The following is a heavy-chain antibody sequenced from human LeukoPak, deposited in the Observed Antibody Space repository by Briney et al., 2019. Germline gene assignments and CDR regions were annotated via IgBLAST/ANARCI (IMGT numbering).Heavy chain of an antibody. CDR2: INHSGST. D-gene: IGHD6-19*01. J-gene: IGHJ3*02. CDR3: ASGSDSSGPDASDI. Sequence: SETLSLTCAVYGGSFSGYYWSWIRQPPGKGLEWIGEINHSGSTNYNPSLKSRVTISVDTSKNQFSLKLSSVTAADTAVYYCASGSDSSGPDASDIWGQGTMVTVSS. V-gene: IGHV4-34*01. CDR1: GGSFSGYY.